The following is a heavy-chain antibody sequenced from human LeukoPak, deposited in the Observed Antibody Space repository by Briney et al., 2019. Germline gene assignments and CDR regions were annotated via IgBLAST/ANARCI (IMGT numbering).Heavy chain of an antibody. Sequence: SVKVSCKASGGTFSSYAISWVRQAPGQGLEWMGGIIPIFGTVNYAQKFQGRVTITADKSTSTAYMELSSLRSEDTAVYYCARVVVPAANHFYYYGMDVWGKGTTVTVSS. J-gene: IGHJ6*04. V-gene: IGHV1-69*06. D-gene: IGHD2-2*01. CDR1: GGTFSSYA. CDR3: ARVVVPAANHFYYYGMDV. CDR2: IIPIFGTV.